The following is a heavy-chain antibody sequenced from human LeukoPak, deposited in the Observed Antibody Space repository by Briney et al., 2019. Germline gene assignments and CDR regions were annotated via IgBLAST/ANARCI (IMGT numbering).Heavy chain of an antibody. Sequence: GGSLRPSCAASGFTFSSYAMSGVRQAPGKGLEWVSVISGSGGSTYYADSVKGRFTISRDNSKNTLYLQMNSLRAEDTAVYYCAKVDSLAAAGNPFDYWGQGTLVTVSS. CDR3: AKVDSLAAAGNPFDY. J-gene: IGHJ4*02. CDR2: ISGSGGST. D-gene: IGHD6-13*01. V-gene: IGHV3-23*01. CDR1: GFTFSSYA.